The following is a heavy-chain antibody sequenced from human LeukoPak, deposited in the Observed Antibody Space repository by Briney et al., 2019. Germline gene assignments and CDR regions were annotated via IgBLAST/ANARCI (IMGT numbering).Heavy chain of an antibody. CDR3: ARAPSRYCSSTSCSGPFDY. D-gene: IGHD2-2*01. V-gene: IGHV4-61*02. J-gene: IGHJ4*02. Sequence: SETLSLTCTVSGGSISSGSYYWSWIRQPAGKGLEWIGRIYSRGSTNYNPSLKSRVTISVDTSKNQFSLKLSSVTAADTAVYYCARAPSRYCSSTSCSGPFDYWGQGTLVTVSS. CDR1: GGSISSGSYY. CDR2: IYSRGST.